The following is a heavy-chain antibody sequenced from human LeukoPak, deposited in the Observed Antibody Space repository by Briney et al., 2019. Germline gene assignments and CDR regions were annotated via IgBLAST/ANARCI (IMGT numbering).Heavy chain of an antibody. J-gene: IGHJ4*02. CDR3: AKLYSSSSRGGYY. CDR2: ISYDGSNK. D-gene: IGHD6-13*01. V-gene: IGHV3-30*18. Sequence: GGSLRLSCAASGFTFSSYGMHWVRQAPGKGLEWVAVISYDGSNKYYADSVKGRFTISRDNSKNTLYLQMNSLRAEDTAVYYCAKLYSSSSRGGYYWGQGTLVTVSS. CDR1: GFTFSSYG.